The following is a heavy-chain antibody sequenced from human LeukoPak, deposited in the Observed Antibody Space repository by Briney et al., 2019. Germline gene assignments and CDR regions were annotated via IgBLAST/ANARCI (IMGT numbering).Heavy chain of an antibody. D-gene: IGHD2-2*01. CDR2: ISWDGGST. J-gene: IGHJ6*03. Sequence: GGSLRLSCAASGFTFDDYAMHWVRQAPGKGLERVSLISWDGGSTYYADSVKGRFTISRDDSKNSLYLQMNSLRAEDTALYYCAKDYCSSTSCYHYYYYMDVWGKGTTVTVSS. CDR1: GFTFDDYA. V-gene: IGHV3-43D*03. CDR3: AKDYCSSTSCYHYYYYMDV.